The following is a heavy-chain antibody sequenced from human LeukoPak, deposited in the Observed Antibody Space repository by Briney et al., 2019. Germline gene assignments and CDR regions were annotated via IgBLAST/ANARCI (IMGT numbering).Heavy chain of an antibody. D-gene: IGHD2-21*01. V-gene: IGHV4-59*01. CDR3: AREVITGHFDY. CDR2: IYYSGST. J-gene: IGHJ4*02. CDR1: GGSISSYY. Sequence: SETLSLTCTVSGGSISSYYWSWIRQPPGKELEWIGYIYYSGSTNYNPSLKSRVTISVDTSKNQFSLKLSSVTAADTAVYYCAREVITGHFDYWGQGTLVTVSS.